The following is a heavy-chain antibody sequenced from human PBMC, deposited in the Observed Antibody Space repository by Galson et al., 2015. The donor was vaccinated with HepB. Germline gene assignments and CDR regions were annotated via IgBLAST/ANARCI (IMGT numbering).Heavy chain of an antibody. CDR1: GFTFSSYW. J-gene: IGHJ2*01. D-gene: IGHD3-3*01. CDR3: ARDYDPAARPLSYFDL. V-gene: IGHV3-7*01. Sequence: SLRLSCAASGFTFSSYWMNWVRQAPGKGLEWVANIKQDGTEKYYVDSVKGRFTISRDNAKNSVYVQMNNLRAEGTAVYYCARDYDPAARPLSYFDLWGRGTLVTVSS. CDR2: IKQDGTEK.